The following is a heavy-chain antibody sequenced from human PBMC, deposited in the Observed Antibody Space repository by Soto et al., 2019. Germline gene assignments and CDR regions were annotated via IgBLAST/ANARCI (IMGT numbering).Heavy chain of an antibody. Sequence: EVQLLESGGGLVQPGGSLRLSCAASGFTFRSYAMAWVRQAPGKGLEWVSTINENSGYTNYADSVKGRFTISRDNSKNTLYLQVNSVRAEDTAVYYCATDYGQGNDGLFGYWGQGTLVTVSS. D-gene: IGHD3-10*02. CDR1: GFTFRSYA. J-gene: IGHJ4*02. CDR3: ATDYGQGNDGLFGY. CDR2: INENSGYT. V-gene: IGHV3-23*01.